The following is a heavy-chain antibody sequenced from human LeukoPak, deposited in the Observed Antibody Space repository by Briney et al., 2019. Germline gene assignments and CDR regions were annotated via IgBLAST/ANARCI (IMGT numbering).Heavy chain of an antibody. CDR3: ARGRQYSSSWWDRYYFDY. J-gene: IGHJ4*02. Sequence: ASVKVSCKASGYTFTSYYMHWVRQAPGQGLEWMGIINPSGGSTSYARKFQGRVTMTRDTSTSTVYIELSSLRSEDTAVYYCARGRQYSSSWWDRYYFDYWGQGTLVTVSS. D-gene: IGHD6-13*01. V-gene: IGHV1-46*01. CDR2: INPSGGST. CDR1: GYTFTSYY.